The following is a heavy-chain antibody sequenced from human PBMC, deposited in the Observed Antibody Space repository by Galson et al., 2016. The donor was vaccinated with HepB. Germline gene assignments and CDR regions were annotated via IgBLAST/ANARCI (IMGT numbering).Heavy chain of an antibody. D-gene: IGHD2-2*02. Sequence: QSGAEVKKPGESLRISCKASGSTFTSHWITWVRQMPGKGLEWMGRIDPSDSYTNYSPSFQGHVTLSADKSISTAYLEWSSLKASDTAMYYCASSYTWHMRFDYWGQGILVTVSS. CDR3: ASSYTWHMRFDY. CDR1: GSTFTSHW. CDR2: IDPSDSYT. V-gene: IGHV5-10-1*01. J-gene: IGHJ4*02.